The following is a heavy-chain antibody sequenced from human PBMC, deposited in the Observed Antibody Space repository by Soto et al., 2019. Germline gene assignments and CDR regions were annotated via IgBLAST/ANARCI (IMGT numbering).Heavy chain of an antibody. V-gene: IGHV3-33*01. CDR2: IWYDGSNK. D-gene: IGHD3-10*01. Sequence: QVQLVESGGGVVQPGRSLRLSCAASGFTFSSYDMHWVRQAPGKGLEWVAVIWYDGSNKYYADSVKGRFTISRDNSKNTLYLQMNSLRAEDTAVYYCARDEGSGSYYIDYWGQGTLVTVSS. CDR3: ARDEGSGSYYIDY. J-gene: IGHJ4*02. CDR1: GFTFSSYD.